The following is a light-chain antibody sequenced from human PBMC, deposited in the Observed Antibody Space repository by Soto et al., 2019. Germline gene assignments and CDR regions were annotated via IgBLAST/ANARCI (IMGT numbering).Light chain of an antibody. V-gene: IGKV1-27*01. CDR1: QAIINH. Sequence: DIQMTQSPSSLSASVGDTVTITCRASQAIINHLAWYQQRPGKVPNLLIYGASTLHSGVPSRFRGSGSGTNFTLTISSLQPEDVATYYCQNYPLALGTCGQGTRLEIK. J-gene: IGKJ5*01. CDR3: QNYPLALGT. CDR2: GAS.